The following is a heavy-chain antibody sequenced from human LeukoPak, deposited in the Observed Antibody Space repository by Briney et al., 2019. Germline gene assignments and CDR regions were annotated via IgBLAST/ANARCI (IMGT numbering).Heavy chain of an antibody. CDR1: GGSINTYY. J-gene: IGHJ5*02. Sequence: SETLSLTCTVSGGSINTYYWSWVRQPAGKGLEWIGRIYTSGSNNYNPSLKSRVTMSVDTSKNQFSLKLSSVTAADTAMYYCARHSGGIGHWFDPWGQGTLVTVSS. V-gene: IGHV4-4*07. CDR3: ARHSGGIGHWFDP. D-gene: IGHD3-16*01. CDR2: IYTSGSN.